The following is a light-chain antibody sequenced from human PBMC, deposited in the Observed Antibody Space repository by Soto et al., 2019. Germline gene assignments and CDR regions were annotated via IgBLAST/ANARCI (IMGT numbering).Light chain of an antibody. J-gene: IGKJ4*01. CDR1: QTLSSSS. CDR3: HQYGSSPLT. Sequence: EIVLPQSPGTLSLSPGESGTLSCRAGQTLSSSSLAWYQQKPGQAPRLLIDGASNRASGIPDRFSGGGSGTDFTLNISRLEPEDFAVYYVHQYGSSPLTFGGGTKVDI. CDR2: GAS. V-gene: IGKV3-20*01.